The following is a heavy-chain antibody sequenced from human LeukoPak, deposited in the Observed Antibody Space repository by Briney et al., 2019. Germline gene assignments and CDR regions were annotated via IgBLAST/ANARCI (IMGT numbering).Heavy chain of an antibody. Sequence: ASVKVSCKASGGTFSSYAISWVRQAPGQGLEWMGWISAYNGNTNYAQKLQGRVTMTTDTSTSTAYMELRSLRSDDTAVYYCARDNIVGATCDYWGQGTLVTVSS. CDR1: GGTFSSYA. J-gene: IGHJ4*02. CDR2: ISAYNGNT. CDR3: ARDNIVGATCDY. V-gene: IGHV1-18*01. D-gene: IGHD1-26*01.